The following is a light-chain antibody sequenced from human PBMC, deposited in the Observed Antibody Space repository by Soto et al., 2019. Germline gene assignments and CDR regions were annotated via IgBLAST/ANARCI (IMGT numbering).Light chain of an antibody. Sequence: QSVLTQPPSASGTPGQRVTISCSGSSSNIGSATVNWYQQLPGTAPKLLIYRNNQRPSGVPDRFSASKSGTSASLAISGLRSEDDADYYCAAWDDSLVVFGGGTQLTVL. V-gene: IGLV1-44*01. CDR2: RNN. J-gene: IGLJ2*01. CDR3: AAWDDSLVV. CDR1: SSNIGSAT.